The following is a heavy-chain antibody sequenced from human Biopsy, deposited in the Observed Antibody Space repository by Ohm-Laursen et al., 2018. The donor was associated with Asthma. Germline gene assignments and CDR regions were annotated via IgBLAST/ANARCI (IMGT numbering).Heavy chain of an antibody. CDR2: IKPDGSQT. Sequence: SLRLSCAASGFTFSGSCMIWVRQAPGKGLQWLAFIKPDGSQTYYADSVEGRFSISRDNSKNSLYLQMSSLRGEDTAIYYCATLSWYASQYWGQGPLVTVSS. J-gene: IGHJ4*02. CDR1: GFTFSGSC. V-gene: IGHV3-7*01. CDR3: ATLSWYASQY. D-gene: IGHD2-2*01.